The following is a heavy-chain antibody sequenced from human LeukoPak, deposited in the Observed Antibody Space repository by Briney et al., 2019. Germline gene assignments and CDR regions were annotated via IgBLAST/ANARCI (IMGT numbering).Heavy chain of an antibody. CDR1: GGPFSGYY. Sequence: PSETLSLTCAVYGGPFSGYYWGWIRQPPGKGLEWIGEINHSGSTNYNPSLKSRVTISVDTSKNQFSLKLSSVTAADTAVYYCASGAVAGAFDYWGQGTLVTVSS. CDR2: INHSGST. J-gene: IGHJ4*02. V-gene: IGHV4-34*01. D-gene: IGHD6-19*01. CDR3: ASGAVAGAFDY.